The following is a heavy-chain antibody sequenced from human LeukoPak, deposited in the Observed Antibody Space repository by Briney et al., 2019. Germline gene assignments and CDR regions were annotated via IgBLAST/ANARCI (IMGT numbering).Heavy chain of an antibody. J-gene: IGHJ4*02. CDR1: GGTFSSYA. D-gene: IGHD6-19*01. Sequence: SVKVSCKASGGTFSSYAISWVRQAPGQGLEWMGGIIPIFGRANYAQKFQVRVRITTEEHTSTAYMEQSSLRSEDTAVYYCARGEAVAGTWPIDYWGQGTLVTVSS. CDR2: IIPIFGRA. CDR3: ARGEAVAGTWPIDY. V-gene: IGHV1-69*05.